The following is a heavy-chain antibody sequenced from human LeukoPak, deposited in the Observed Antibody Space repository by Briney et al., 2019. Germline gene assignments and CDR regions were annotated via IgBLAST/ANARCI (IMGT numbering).Heavy chain of an antibody. CDR3: ARDRSPGNFDY. D-gene: IGHD3-10*01. J-gene: IGHJ4*02. CDR1: GFTFSSYT. CDR2: ISSGSTYI. Sequence: GGSLRLSCAASGFTFSSYTMNCVRQAPGKGLEWVSSISSGSTYINYADSVKGRFTISRDNAKNSLYLQMNSLRAEDTAVYYCARDRSPGNFDYWGQGTLVTVSS. V-gene: IGHV3-21*01.